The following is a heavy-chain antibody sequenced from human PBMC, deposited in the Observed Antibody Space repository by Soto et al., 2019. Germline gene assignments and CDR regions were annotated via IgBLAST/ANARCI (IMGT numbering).Heavy chain of an antibody. CDR3: SRVGDYGDFLWVTTGYGMDV. CDR2: ISYDGSNK. D-gene: IGHD4-17*01. CDR1: GFTFSSYA. Sequence: PGGSLRLSCAASGFTFSSYAMHWVRQAPGKGLEWVAVISYDGSNKYCADSVKGRFTISRDNSKNTLYLQMNSLRAEDTAVYYCSRVGDYGDFLWVTTGYGMDVWGQGTTVTVSS. J-gene: IGHJ6*02. V-gene: IGHV3-30-3*01.